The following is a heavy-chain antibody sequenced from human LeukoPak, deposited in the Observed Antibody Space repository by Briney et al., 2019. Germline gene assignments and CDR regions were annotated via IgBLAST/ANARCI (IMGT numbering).Heavy chain of an antibody. CDR1: GFTFDDYA. V-gene: IGHV3-9*01. CDR2: ISWNSGSI. D-gene: IGHD6-19*01. J-gene: IGHJ2*01. CDR3: AKDKGVAGGNRYFDL. Sequence: GGSLRLSCAASGFTFDDYAMHWVRQAPGKGLEWVSGISWNSGSIGYADSVKGRFTISRDNAKNSLYLQMNSLRAEDTALYYCAKDKGVAGGNRYFDLWGRGTLVTVSS.